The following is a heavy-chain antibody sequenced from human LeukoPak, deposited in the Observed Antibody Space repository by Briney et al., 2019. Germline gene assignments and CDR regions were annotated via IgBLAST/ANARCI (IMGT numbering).Heavy chain of an antibody. CDR1: GGSFSGYY. Sequence: SETLSLTCAVYGGSFSGYYWSWIRQPPGKGLEWIGEINHSGSTNYNPSLKSRVTISVDTSKNQFSLKLSSVTAADTAVYYCAREAYCSGGSCYSAYGGQGTLVTVSS. V-gene: IGHV4-34*01. J-gene: IGHJ4*02. CDR3: AREAYCSGGSCYSAY. CDR2: INHSGST. D-gene: IGHD2-15*01.